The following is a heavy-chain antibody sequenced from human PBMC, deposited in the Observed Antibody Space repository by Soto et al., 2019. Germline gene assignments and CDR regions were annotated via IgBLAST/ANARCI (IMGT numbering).Heavy chain of an antibody. CDR3: ARAGCSSTSCYSWFDP. CDR1: GFTFSSYS. D-gene: IGHD2-2*02. V-gene: IGHV3-21*01. CDR2: ISSSSSYI. Sequence: PGGSLRLSCAASGFTFSSYSMNWVRQAPGKGLEWVSSISSSSSYIYYADSVKGRFTISRDNAKNSLYLQMNSLRAEDTAVYYCARAGCSSTSCYSWFDPWGQGTLVTVSS. J-gene: IGHJ5*02.